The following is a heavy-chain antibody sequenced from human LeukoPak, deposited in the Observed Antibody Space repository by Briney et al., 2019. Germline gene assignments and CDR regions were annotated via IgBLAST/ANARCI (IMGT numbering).Heavy chain of an antibody. V-gene: IGHV4-59*01. CDR3: ARDRTGQLRFDY. CDR1: GGSISSYY. CDR2: IYYSGST. J-gene: IGHJ4*02. Sequence: SETLSLTCTVSGGSISSYYWSWIRQPPGKGLEWIGYIYYSGSTNYNPSLKSRVTISVDTSKNQFSLKLSPVTATDTAVYYCARDRTGQLRFDYWGQGTLVTVSS. D-gene: IGHD3/OR15-3a*01.